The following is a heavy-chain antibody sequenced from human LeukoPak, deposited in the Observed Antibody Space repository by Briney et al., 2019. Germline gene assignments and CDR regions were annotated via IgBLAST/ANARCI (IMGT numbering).Heavy chain of an antibody. J-gene: IGHJ4*02. Sequence: GGSLRLSCAASGFTFSNYGMNWVRQAPGKGLEWVSGITGSADITYYADSVKGRFTISRDNSKNTLYLQINSLRAEDTAVYYCANGGGYYGSGSYYDYWGQGTLVTVSS. CDR2: ITGSADIT. CDR1: GFTFSNYG. V-gene: IGHV3-23*01. CDR3: ANGGGYYGSGSYYDY. D-gene: IGHD3-10*01.